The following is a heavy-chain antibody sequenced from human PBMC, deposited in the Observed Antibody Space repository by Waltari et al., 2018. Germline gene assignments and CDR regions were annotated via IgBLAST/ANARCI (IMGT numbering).Heavy chain of an antibody. D-gene: IGHD1-1*01. V-gene: IGHV4-34*01. CDR3: ARQGSVNWNDGKRLYYFDY. CDR1: GGSFSGYY. CDR2: IKQSGST. J-gene: IGHJ4*02. Sequence: QVQLQQWGAGLLKPSETLSLTCAVYGGSFSGYYWSWIRQPPGKGLEWIGEIKQSGSTNYNPSLKSRDTISVDTSKNQFSLKLSSVTAADTAVYYCARQGSVNWNDGKRLYYFDYWGQGTLVTVSS.